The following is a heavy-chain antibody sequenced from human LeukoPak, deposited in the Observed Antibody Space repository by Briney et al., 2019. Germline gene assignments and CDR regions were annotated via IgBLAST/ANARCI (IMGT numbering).Heavy chain of an antibody. CDR2: TSWNSGSI. CDR3: AKDSLYSSSGTFDY. Sequence: GGSLRLSCAASGFTFDDYAMHWVRRAPGKGLEWVSGTSWNSGSIGYADSVKGRFTISRDNAKNSLHLQMNSLRAEDTALYYCAKDSLYSSSGTFDYWGQGTLVTVSS. CDR1: GFTFDDYA. V-gene: IGHV3-9*01. J-gene: IGHJ4*02. D-gene: IGHD6-6*01.